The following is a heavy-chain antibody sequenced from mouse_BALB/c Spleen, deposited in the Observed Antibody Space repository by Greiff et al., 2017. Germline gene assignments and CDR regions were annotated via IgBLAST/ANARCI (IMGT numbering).Heavy chain of an antibody. CDR2: ISDGGSYT. D-gene: IGHD2-1*01. Sequence: EVHLVESGGGLVKPGGSLKLSCAASGFTFSDYYMYWVRQTPEKRLEWVATISDGGSYTYYPDSVKGRFTISRDNAKNNLYLQMSSLKSEDTAMYYCAREDGNYGMDYWGQGTSVTVSS. CDR1: GFTFSDYY. CDR3: AREDGNYGMDY. V-gene: IGHV5-4*02. J-gene: IGHJ4*01.